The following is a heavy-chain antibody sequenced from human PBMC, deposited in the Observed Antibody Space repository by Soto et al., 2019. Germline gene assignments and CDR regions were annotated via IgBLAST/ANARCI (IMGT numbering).Heavy chain of an antibody. CDR3: ARNRYDGYDFYY. CDR2: INPNSGGT. D-gene: IGHD5-12*01. J-gene: IGHJ4*02. V-gene: IGHV1-2*04. CDR1: GYSFTGYY. Sequence: ASVKVSCKASGYSFTGYYMHWVRQAPGQGLEWMGWINPNSGGTNYAQKFQGWVTMTRDTSISTAYMELSRLRSDDTAVYYCARNRYDGYDFYYWGQGTLVTVSS.